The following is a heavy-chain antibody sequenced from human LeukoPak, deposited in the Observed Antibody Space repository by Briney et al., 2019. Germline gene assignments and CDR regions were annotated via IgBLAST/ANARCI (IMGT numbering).Heavy chain of an antibody. CDR2: IYYSGST. CDR3: ARLFPGTGTTDY. D-gene: IGHD1-1*01. J-gene: IGHJ4*02. Sequence: SETLSLTCTVSGGSISSSSYYWGWIRQPPGKGLEWIGTIYYSGSTYYKPSLKSRVTISVDTSKNQFSLKLSSVTAADTAVYYCARLFPGTGTTDYWGQGTLVTVSS. V-gene: IGHV4-39*01. CDR1: GGSISSSSYY.